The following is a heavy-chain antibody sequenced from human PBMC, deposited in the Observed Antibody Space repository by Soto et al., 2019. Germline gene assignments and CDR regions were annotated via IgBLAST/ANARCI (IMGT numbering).Heavy chain of an antibody. Sequence: PVGSLRLSCTSSVFTFGDYAMSCVRHSPGKWLEWVGFIRSKAYGGTTEYAASVKGRFTISRDDSKSIAYLQMNSLKTEDTAVYYCTRDKDWNDERLEYLGQGTLVIVSS. CDR1: VFTFGDYA. J-gene: IGHJ4*02. V-gene: IGHV3-49*04. D-gene: IGHD1-1*01. CDR2: IRSKAYGGTT. CDR3: TRDKDWNDERLEY.